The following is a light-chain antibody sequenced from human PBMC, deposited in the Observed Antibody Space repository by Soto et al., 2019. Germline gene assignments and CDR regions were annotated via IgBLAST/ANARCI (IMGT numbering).Light chain of an antibody. CDR3: QQYGSSLLT. CDR1: QSVSSSY. CDR2: GAS. Sequence: EIVLTQSPGTLSLSPGERATLSCRASQSVSSSYLAWYQQKPGQAPRLLIYGASSRATGIPDRFSGSGSGTVFTITISRLEPEGVAVYYCQQYGSSLLTFGGGAKVEIK. J-gene: IGKJ4*01. V-gene: IGKV3-20*01.